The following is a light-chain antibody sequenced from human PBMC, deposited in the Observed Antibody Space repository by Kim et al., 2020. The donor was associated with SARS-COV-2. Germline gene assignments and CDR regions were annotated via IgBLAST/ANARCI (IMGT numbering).Light chain of an antibody. J-gene: IGKJ1*01. CDR3: QQYGSSPRT. V-gene: IGKV3-20*01. Sequence: SPGERATLPCRASQSISSNYLAWYQQKPGQAPRPLIYGASSRATGIPDRFSGSGSGTDFTLTISRLEPEDFAVYYCQQYGSSPRTFGQGTKVDIK. CDR1: QSISSNY. CDR2: GAS.